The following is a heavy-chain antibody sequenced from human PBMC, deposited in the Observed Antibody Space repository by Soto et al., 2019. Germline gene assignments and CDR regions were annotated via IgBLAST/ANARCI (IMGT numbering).Heavy chain of an antibody. V-gene: IGHV3-23*01. CDR3: AKRPFPSSGSFDY. CDR2: FSGSGGST. CDR1: GFTFSSFA. D-gene: IGHD6-19*01. Sequence: EVQLLESGGGLVQPGESLRLSCAASGFTFSSFAMSWVRQAPGKGLEWVSTFSGSGGSTYYADSVKGRFTISRDDSKNTLYLQMNSLRAEDTAVYYCAKRPFPSSGSFDYWGQGTLVTVSS. J-gene: IGHJ4*02.